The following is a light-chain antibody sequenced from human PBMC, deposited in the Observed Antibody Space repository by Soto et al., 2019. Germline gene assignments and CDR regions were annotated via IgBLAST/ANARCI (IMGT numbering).Light chain of an antibody. CDR3: NSYTNSSAVV. CDR2: EVT. V-gene: IGLV2-14*01. J-gene: IGLJ2*01. CDR1: RDDIGAYDY. Sequence: QSALTEPASVSVSPGQSITMSCAGTRDDIGAYDYVSWYQQHPGNAPKLLVYEVTNRPSGVSDRFSGSKSGNTASLTISGLQAEDEADYYCNSYTNSSAVVFGGGTKVTVL.